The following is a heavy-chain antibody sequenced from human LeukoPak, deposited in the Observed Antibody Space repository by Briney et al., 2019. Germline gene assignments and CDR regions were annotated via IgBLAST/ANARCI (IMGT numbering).Heavy chain of an antibody. CDR1: GFTFSSYW. CDR3: ARVEVLWFGESPFDY. Sequence: GGSLRLSCAASGFTFSSYWMHWVRQAPGKGLVWVSRINSDGSSTSYADSVKGRFTISRDNAKNTLYLQMNSLRAEDTAVYYCARVEVLWFGESPFDYWGQGTLVTVSS. CDR2: INSDGSST. J-gene: IGHJ4*02. V-gene: IGHV3-74*01. D-gene: IGHD3-10*01.